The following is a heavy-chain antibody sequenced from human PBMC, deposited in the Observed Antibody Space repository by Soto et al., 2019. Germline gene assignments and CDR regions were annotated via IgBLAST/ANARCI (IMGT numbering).Heavy chain of an antibody. D-gene: IGHD3-10*01. CDR1: GFTFSSYG. CDR2: ISDDGSNK. J-gene: IGHJ4*02. V-gene: IGHV3-30*18. Sequence: QVQLVESGGGVVQPGRSLRLSCAASGFTFSSYGMHWVRQAPCKGLEWVAVISDDGSNKYYVDSVKGRFTISRDNFKNTLYLQMNSLRAEDTAVYYCAKGGRLGSGNYYNPYYFDYWGQGTLVTFAS. CDR3: AKGGRLGSGNYYNPYYFDY.